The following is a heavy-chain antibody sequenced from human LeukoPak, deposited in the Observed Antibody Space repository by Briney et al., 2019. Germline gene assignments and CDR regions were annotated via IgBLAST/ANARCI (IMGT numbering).Heavy chain of an antibody. CDR1: GGSISGYY. D-gene: IGHD3-10*01. Sequence: SETLSLTCTVSGGSISGYYWSWIRQPPGKGLEWIGSIYHSGSTYYNPSLKSRVTISVDTSKNQFSLKLSSVTAADTAVYYCARDLPHYYGSGSNYWGQGTLVTVSS. J-gene: IGHJ4*02. CDR3: ARDLPHYYGSGSNY. V-gene: IGHV4-38-2*02. CDR2: IYHSGST.